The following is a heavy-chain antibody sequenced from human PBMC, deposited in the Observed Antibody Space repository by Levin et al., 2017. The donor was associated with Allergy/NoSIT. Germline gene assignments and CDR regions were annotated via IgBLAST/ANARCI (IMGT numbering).Heavy chain of an antibody. J-gene: IGHJ4*02. CDR3: AARVFDY. CDR2: ISGGGNDG. Sequence: GGSLRLSCAVSGLAFNIYGMNWVRQAPGKGLEWVALISGGGNDGFYADSVRGRFTISRDNSKNMLYLQMNSLRPGDTAIYYCAARVFDYWGQGTLVTVSS. CDR1: GLAFNIYG. V-gene: IGHV3-30*03.